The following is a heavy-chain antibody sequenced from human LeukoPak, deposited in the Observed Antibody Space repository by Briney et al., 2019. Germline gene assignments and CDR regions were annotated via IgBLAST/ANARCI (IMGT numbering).Heavy chain of an antibody. CDR1: GYTFTGYY. D-gene: IGHD1-1*01. V-gene: IGHV1-2*02. J-gene: IGHJ4*02. CDR3: ARATIETTTLTVDY. Sequence: ASVKVSCKASGYTFTGYYMHWVRQAPGQGLEWMGWINPNSGDTGSAQKFQGRVTVTRDTSISTAYMDLTRLRSDDTAVYYCARATIETTTLTVDYWGQGTLVTVSS. CDR2: INPNSGDT.